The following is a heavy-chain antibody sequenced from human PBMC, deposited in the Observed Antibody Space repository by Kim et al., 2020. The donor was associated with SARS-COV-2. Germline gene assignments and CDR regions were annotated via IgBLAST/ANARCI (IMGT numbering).Heavy chain of an antibody. D-gene: IGHD2-15*01. CDR3: ARDPSSRGGSCYYSFDY. Sequence: GGSLRLSCAASGFTFSSYGMNWVRQAPGKGLEWVSSITSSSSNIYYADSVKGRFTISRDNAKNSLYLQMNSLRAEDTAVYYCARDPSSRGGSCYYSFDYWGQGTLVTVSS. CDR1: GFTFSSYG. CDR2: ITSSSSNI. J-gene: IGHJ4*02. V-gene: IGHV3-21*01.